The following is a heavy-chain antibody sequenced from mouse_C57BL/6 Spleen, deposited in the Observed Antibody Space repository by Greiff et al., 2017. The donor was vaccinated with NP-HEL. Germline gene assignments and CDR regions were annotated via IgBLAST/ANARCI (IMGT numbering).Heavy chain of an antibody. CDR2: IDPENGDT. J-gene: IGHJ2*01. D-gene: IGHD1-1*01. Sequence: EVKLMESGAELVRPGASVKLSCTASGFNIKDDYMHWVKQRPEQGLEWIGWIDPENGDTEYASKFQGKATITADTSSNTAYLQLSSLTSEDTAVYYCTVYGKGYWGQGTTLTVSS. V-gene: IGHV14-4*01. CDR1: GFNIKDDY. CDR3: TVYGKGY.